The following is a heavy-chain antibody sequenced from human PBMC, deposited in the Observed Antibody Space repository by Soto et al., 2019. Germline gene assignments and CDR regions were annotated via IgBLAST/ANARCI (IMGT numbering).Heavy chain of an antibody. J-gene: IGHJ6*02. Sequence: QVQLVQSGAEVKKPGSSVRVSCKASGGTFSSYAISWVRQAPGQGLEWMGGIIPIFGTADYAQRFQGRVTITADESTSTAYMELTSLRSEDTAVYYCATARSSSAYYYGMDVWGQGTTVTVSS. CDR3: ATARSSSAYYYGMDV. V-gene: IGHV1-69*12. D-gene: IGHD6-6*01. CDR2: IIPIFGTA. CDR1: GGTFSSYA.